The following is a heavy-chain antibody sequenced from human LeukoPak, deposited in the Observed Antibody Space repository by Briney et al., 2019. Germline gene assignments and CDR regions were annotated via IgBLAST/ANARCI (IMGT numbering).Heavy chain of an antibody. D-gene: IGHD2/OR15-2a*01. CDR3: ARGVLRMTPDY. CDR1: GYTFTSCY. V-gene: IGHV1-46*01. CDR2: INPSGGST. Sequence: ASVKVSCKASGYTFTSCYMHWVRQAPGQGLEWMGIINPSGGSTSYAQKLQGRVTMTTDTSTSTAYMELRSLRSDDTAVYYCARGVLRMTPDYWGQGTLVTVSS. J-gene: IGHJ4*02.